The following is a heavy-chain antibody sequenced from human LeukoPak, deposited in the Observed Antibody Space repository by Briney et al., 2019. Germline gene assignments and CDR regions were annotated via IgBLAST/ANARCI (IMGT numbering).Heavy chain of an antibody. V-gene: IGHV4-39*01. CDR1: GASINSDSYY. CDR3: ARHRGSSSNFDS. D-gene: IGHD6-6*01. J-gene: IGHJ4*02. CDR2: ISYSGSS. Sequence: PSETLSLTCTVSGASINSDSYYWGWIRQPPGKGLEWIGSISYSGSSYYNPSLKSRVTMSVDTSKNQFSLRLSSVTAADTAVYYCARHRGSSSNFDSWGQGTLVTVSS.